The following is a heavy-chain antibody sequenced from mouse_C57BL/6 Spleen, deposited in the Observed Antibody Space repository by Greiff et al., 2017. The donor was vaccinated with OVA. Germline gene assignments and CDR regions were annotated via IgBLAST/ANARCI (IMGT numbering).Heavy chain of an antibody. CDR2: IYPGDGDT. V-gene: IGHV1-80*01. D-gene: IGHD1-1*01. CDR1: GYAFSSYW. J-gene: IGHJ4*01. Sequence: VQLQESGAELVKPGASVKISCKASGYAFSSYWMNWLKQRPGKGLEWIGQIYPGDGDTNYNGKFKGKATLTADKSSSTAYMQLSSLTSEDSAVYCCARGGTTVVTYYYAMDYWGQGTSVTVSS. CDR3: ARGGTTVVTYYYAMDY.